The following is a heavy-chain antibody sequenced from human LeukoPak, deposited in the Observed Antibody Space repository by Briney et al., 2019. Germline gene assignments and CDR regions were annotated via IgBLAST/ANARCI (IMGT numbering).Heavy chain of an antibody. D-gene: IGHD3-16*01. CDR2: IGGSTSTI. Sequence: PGGSLRLSCAASGFIFSYYSMNWVRQAPGKGLEWLSYIGGSTSTISYADSVKGRFTISRYNAKNSLYLQMDSLRAEDTAVYYCARDHNWGFDYWGQGILVAVSS. CDR3: ARDHNWGFDY. CDR1: GFIFSYYS. J-gene: IGHJ4*02. V-gene: IGHV3-48*01.